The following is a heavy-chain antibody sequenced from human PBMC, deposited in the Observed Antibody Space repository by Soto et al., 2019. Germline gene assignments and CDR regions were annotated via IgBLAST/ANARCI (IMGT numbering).Heavy chain of an antibody. CDR1: GYTLTELS. V-gene: IGHV1-24*01. CDR3: ATDRPNCSGGSRYSGLNY. Sequence: GASVKVSCKVSGYTLTELSMHWVRQAPGKGLEWMGGFDPEDGETIYAQKFQGRVTMTEDTSTDTAYMELSSLRSEDTAVYYCATDRPNCSGGSRYSGLNYCGQGTLVIVYS. J-gene: IGHJ4*02. D-gene: IGHD2-15*01. CDR2: FDPEDGET.